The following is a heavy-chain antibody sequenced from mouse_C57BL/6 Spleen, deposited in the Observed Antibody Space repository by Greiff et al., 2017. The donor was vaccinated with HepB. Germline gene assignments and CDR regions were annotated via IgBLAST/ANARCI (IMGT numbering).Heavy chain of an antibody. D-gene: IGHD2-3*01. CDR3: ARGSDGYYVAY. CDR1: GYTFTDYY. V-gene: IGHV1-26*01. Sequence: EVQLQQSGPELVKPGASVKISCKASGYTFTDYYMNWVKQSHGKSLEWIGDINPNNGGTNYNQKFKGKATLTVDKSSSTAYMELRSLTSEDSAVYYCARGSDGYYVAYWGQGTLVTVSA. J-gene: IGHJ3*01. CDR2: INPNNGGT.